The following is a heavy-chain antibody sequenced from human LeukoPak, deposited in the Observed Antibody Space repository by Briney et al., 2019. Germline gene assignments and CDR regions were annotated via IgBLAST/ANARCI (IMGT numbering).Heavy chain of an antibody. CDR2: IYHSGST. CDR1: GYSISSGYY. Sequence: PSETLSLTCTVSGYSISSGYYWGWIRQPPGKGLEWIESIYHSGSTYYNPSLKSRVTISVDTSKNQFSLKLSSVTAADTAVYYCATRANIVVVVAATEGAFDIWGQGTMVTVSS. J-gene: IGHJ3*02. V-gene: IGHV4-38-2*02. CDR3: ATRANIVVVVAATEGAFDI. D-gene: IGHD2-15*01.